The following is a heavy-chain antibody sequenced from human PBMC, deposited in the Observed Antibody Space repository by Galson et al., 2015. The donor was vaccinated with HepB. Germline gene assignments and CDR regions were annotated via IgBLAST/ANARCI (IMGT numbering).Heavy chain of an antibody. Sequence: SLRLSCAASGFTFSSYAMHWVRQAPGKGLEWVAVISYDGSNKYYADSVKGRFTISRDNSKNTLYLQMNSLRAEDTAVYYCARDWGSRRLWFGELHTPGYYYGMDVWGQGTTVTVSS. CDR1: GFTFSSYA. CDR2: ISYDGSNK. CDR3: ARDWGSRRLWFGELHTPGYYYGMDV. J-gene: IGHJ6*02. D-gene: IGHD3-10*01. V-gene: IGHV3-30*04.